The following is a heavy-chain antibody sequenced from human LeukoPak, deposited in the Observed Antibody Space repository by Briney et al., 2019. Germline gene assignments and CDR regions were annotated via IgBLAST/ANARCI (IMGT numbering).Heavy chain of an antibody. CDR3: AKDSRRRKTYYYDSSALYFFDY. Sequence: GGSLRLSCAASGFTFSSYWMSWVRQAPGKGLEWVANIKQDGSEKYYVDSVKGRFTISRDNSKNTLYLQMNSLRAEDTAVYYCAKDSRRRKTYYYDSSALYFFDYWGQGTLVTVSS. J-gene: IGHJ4*02. D-gene: IGHD3-22*01. CDR2: IKQDGSEK. V-gene: IGHV3-7*01. CDR1: GFTFSSYW.